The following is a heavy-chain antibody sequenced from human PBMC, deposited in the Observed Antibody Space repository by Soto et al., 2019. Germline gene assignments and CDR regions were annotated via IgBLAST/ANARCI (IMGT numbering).Heavy chain of an antibody. V-gene: IGHV4-61*05. CDR1: GASISISSHY. CDR2: VRFSGCS. D-gene: IGHD6-13*01. CDR3: ATSYGNAWYTY. J-gene: IGHJ4*02. Sequence: PSETLSLTCTVSGASISISSHYWAWIRQPPGKGLEWIGYVRFSGCSYHNPSLKSRLTISVDRSKNQFTLKLTSVTVADTAVYYCATSYGNAWYTYWGQGTQVTVSS.